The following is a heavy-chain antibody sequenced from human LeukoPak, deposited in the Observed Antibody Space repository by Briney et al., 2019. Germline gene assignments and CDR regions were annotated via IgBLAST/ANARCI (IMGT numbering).Heavy chain of an antibody. CDR3: ARQSRRYFDWFPLHY. CDR1: GYSISSGYY. D-gene: IGHD3-9*01. CDR2: IYHSGST. Sequence: SETLSLTCTVSGYSISSGYYWGWIRQPPGRGLEWIGTIYHSGSTYYNPSLKSRVTISVDTSKNQFSLKLGSVTAADTAVYYCARQSRRYFDWFPLHYWGQGTLVTVSS. V-gene: IGHV4-38-2*02. J-gene: IGHJ4*02.